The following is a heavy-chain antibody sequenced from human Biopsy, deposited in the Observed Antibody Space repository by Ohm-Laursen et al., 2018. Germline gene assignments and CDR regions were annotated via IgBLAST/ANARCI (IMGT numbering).Heavy chain of an antibody. CDR2: FDREERKT. J-gene: IGHJ4*02. V-gene: IGHV1-24*01. CDR3: ATGPYYDTRFYYNVRPFDF. D-gene: IGHD3-10*01. Sequence: SVKVSCKISGYTLTELSIHWVRQTGGKGLEWMGGFDREERKTVYAEKFQGRVTMTEDTSTDTVYMEVTSLRSDDTAVYYCATGPYYDTRFYYNVRPFDFWGQGTLVTVSS. CDR1: GYTLTELS.